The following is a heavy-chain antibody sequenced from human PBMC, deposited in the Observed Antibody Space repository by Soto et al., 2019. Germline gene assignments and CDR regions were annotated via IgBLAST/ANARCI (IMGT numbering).Heavy chain of an antibody. Sequence: EVQLLESGGGLVQPGGSLRLSCAASGFTFSTFAMNWVRQAPGKGLEWVSGICGGDGSTYYADSVKGRFTISRDNSKNTLFLQMDSLRAEDTAEYYCAKLKSPSCYDRIDNWGQGTLVTVSS. D-gene: IGHD2-2*01. J-gene: IGHJ4*02. CDR3: AKLKSPSCYDRIDN. CDR1: GFTFSTFA. CDR2: ICGGDGST. V-gene: IGHV3-23*01.